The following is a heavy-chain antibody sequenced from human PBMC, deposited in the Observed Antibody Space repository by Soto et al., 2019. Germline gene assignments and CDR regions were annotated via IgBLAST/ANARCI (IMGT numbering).Heavy chain of an antibody. Sequence: ASVKVCCKASGYTFTGYYMHWVRQAPGQGLEWMGWINPNSGGTNYAQKFQGRVTMTRDTSISTAYMELSRLRSDDTAVCYCAREVVAVAGTVGYFDYWGQGTLVTVSS. CDR1: GYTFTGYY. V-gene: IGHV1-2*02. D-gene: IGHD6-19*01. CDR2: INPNSGGT. J-gene: IGHJ4*02. CDR3: AREVVAVAGTVGYFDY.